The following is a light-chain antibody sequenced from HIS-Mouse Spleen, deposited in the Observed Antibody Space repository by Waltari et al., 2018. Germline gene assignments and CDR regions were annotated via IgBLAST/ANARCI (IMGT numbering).Light chain of an antibody. J-gene: IGKJ1*01. CDR2: AAS. CDR3: QQYYSYPPWT. Sequence: AIRMTQSPSSLSASTGDRVTITCRPSPVISSYLAWYQQKPGKAPKLLIYAASTLQSGVPSRFSGSGSGTDFTLTISCLQSEDFATYYCQQYYSYPPWTFGQGTKVEIK. V-gene: IGKV1-8*01. CDR1: PVISSY.